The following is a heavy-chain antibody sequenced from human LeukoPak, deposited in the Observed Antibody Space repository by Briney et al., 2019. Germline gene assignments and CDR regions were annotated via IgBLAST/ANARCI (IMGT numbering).Heavy chain of an antibody. CDR2: ISWDGGST. Sequence: GGSLRLSCAASGFTFDDYAMHWVRQAPGKGLEWVSLISWDGGSTYYADSVKGRFTISRDNGKNSLDLQMNSLRAEDTAVYYCARETCTTCHTYSYNYYMDVWGKGTTVTVSS. V-gene: IGHV3-43D*03. CDR3: ARETCTTCHTYSYNYYMDV. J-gene: IGHJ6*03. CDR1: GFTFDDYA. D-gene: IGHD2-8*01.